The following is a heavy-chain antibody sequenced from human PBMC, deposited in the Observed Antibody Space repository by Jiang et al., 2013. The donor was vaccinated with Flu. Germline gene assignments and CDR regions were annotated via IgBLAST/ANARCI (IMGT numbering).Heavy chain of an antibody. CDR3: AIIWGGYYDILTGYPYYYYGMDV. D-gene: IGHD3-9*01. J-gene: IGHJ6*02. Sequence: GAEVKKPGSSVKVSCKASGGTFSSYAISWVRQAPGQGLEWMGIINPSGGSTSYAQKFQGRVTMTRDTSTSTVYMELSSLRSEDTAVYYCAIIWGGYYDILTGYPYYYYGMDVWGQGTTVTVSS. CDR2: INPSGGST. CDR1: GGTFSSYA. V-gene: IGHV1-46*01.